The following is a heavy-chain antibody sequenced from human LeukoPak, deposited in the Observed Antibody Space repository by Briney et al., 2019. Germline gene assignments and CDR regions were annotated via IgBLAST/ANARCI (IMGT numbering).Heavy chain of an antibody. D-gene: IGHD6-13*01. V-gene: IGHV4-59*12. J-gene: IGHJ6*03. CDR2: IYDSGST. Sequence: SETLSLTCTVSGGSISIYYWSWIRQPPGKGLEWIGYIYDSGSTNYNPSLKSRVTISVDTSKNQFSLKLSSVTAADTAVYYCARGENIAAAGRVRYYYYMDVWGKGTTVTVSS. CDR1: GGSISIYY. CDR3: ARGENIAAAGRVRYYYYMDV.